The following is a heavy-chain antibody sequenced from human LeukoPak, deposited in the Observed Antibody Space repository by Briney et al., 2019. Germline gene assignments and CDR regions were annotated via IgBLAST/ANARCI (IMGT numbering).Heavy chain of an antibody. D-gene: IGHD3-10*01. Sequence: PSETLSLTCTVSGGSFTTYYWSWIRQPAGKGLEWIGHIYTSGTTNYNLSLKSRVTMSIDTSKNQFSLKLSSITAADTAVYYCARDAMYYYGSRTYFFFEYWGQGTLVTVSS. CDR3: ARDAMYYYGSRTYFFFEY. CDR2: IYTSGTT. J-gene: IGHJ4*02. CDR1: GGSFTTYY. V-gene: IGHV4-4*07.